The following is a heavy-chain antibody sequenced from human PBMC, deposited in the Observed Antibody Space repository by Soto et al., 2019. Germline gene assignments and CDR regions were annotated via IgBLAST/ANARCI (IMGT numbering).Heavy chain of an antibody. V-gene: IGHV3-74*01. CDR2: VTNGESST. CDR3: ARGMQGSRYFDL. CDR1: GFIFSSYW. J-gene: IGHJ2*01. Sequence: EVQLVESGGGLVQPGGSLRLSCTASGFIFSSYWMHWVRQAPGKGLVWVSRVTNGESSTSYADSVKGRFTVSRDNARNTLYLQMDSLRVEDTAVSYCARGMQGSRYFDLWGRGTLVTVSS.